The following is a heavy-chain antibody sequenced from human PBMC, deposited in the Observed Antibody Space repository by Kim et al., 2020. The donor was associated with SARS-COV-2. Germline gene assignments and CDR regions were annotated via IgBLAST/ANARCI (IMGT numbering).Heavy chain of an antibody. Sequence: ASVKVSCKASGYTFTSYAMHWVRQAPGQRLEWMGWINAGNGNTKYSQKFQGRVTITRDTSASTAYMELSSLRSEDTAVYYCAKPVGPKDPYAFDIWGQGTMVTVSS. CDR3: AKPVGPKDPYAFDI. CDR2: INAGNGNT. V-gene: IGHV1-3*01. D-gene: IGHD1-26*01. J-gene: IGHJ3*02. CDR1: GYTFTSYA.